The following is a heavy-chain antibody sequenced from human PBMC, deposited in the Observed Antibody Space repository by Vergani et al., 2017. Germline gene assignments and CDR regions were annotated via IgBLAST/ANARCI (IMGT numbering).Heavy chain of an antibody. CDR1: GGSISSGGYY. J-gene: IGHJ4*02. Sequence: QVQLQESGPGLVKPSQTLSLTCTVSGGSISSGGYYWSWIRQPPGKGLEWIGSIYYSGSTYYNPSLKSRVTISVDTSKNQFSLKLSSVTAADTAVYYCARVYWGYYKWLRFDYWGQGTLVTVSS. CDR2: IYYSGST. D-gene: IGHD5-12*01. CDR3: ARVYWGYYKWLRFDY. V-gene: IGHV4-39*07.